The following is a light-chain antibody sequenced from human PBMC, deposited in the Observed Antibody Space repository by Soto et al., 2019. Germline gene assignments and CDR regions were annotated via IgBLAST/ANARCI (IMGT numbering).Light chain of an antibody. CDR3: QQYNDSPPT. CDR1: QSVSDRF. V-gene: IGKV3-20*01. J-gene: IGKJ1*01. Sequence: EIVLTQSPGTLSVSPGERATLSCRASQSVSDRFLAWYQRKPGQAPRLLIYGASTRATGIPDRFRGSGSGTDFTLTISRLEPEDFAVYYCQQYNDSPPTFGQGTRVEIK. CDR2: GAS.